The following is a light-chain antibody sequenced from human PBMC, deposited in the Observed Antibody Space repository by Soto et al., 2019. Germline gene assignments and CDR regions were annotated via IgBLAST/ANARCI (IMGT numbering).Light chain of an antibody. CDR1: SSDIGSYNY. V-gene: IGLV2-14*01. CDR2: EVR. Sequence: QSVLTQPASVSGSPGQSITISCTGTSSDIGSYNYVAWYQQFPGKTPKLIIYEVRNRPSGVSFRFSGSKSGNTASLTISGLQAEDEADYYCFSYRGSDTSYVFGTGTKVTVL. J-gene: IGLJ1*01. CDR3: FSYRGSDTSYV.